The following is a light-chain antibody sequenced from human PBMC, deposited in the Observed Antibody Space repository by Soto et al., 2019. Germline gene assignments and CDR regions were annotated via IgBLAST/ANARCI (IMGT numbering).Light chain of an antibody. CDR2: DVS. CDR1: SSDVGGYNY. V-gene: IGLV2-14*01. Sequence: QSALTQPASVSGSPGQSITISCTGTSSDVGGYNYVSWYQQHPGKAPKLMIYDVSNRPSGVSNRFSGSKSGNTASLTISGLQAEDEAAYYCSSYTNSSTLIFGGGTKVTVL. CDR3: SSYTNSSTLI. J-gene: IGLJ2*01.